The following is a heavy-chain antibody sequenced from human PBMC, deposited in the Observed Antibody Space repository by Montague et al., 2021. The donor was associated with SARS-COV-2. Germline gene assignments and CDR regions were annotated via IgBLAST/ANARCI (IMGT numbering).Heavy chain of an antibody. Sequence: TLSLTCTVSGGSISSGGYYWSWIRQHPGKGLEWIGYIYYSGSTYYNPSLKSRVTISVDTSKNQFSLKLSSVTAADTAVYYCARVGIVVVPAAVTFYGIWNGQRDYYYYMDVWAKGTTVTVSS. CDR1: GGSISSGGYY. CDR3: ARVGIVVVPAAVTFYGIWNGQRDYYYYMDV. V-gene: IGHV4-31*03. CDR2: IYYSGST. D-gene: IGHD2-2*01. J-gene: IGHJ6*03.